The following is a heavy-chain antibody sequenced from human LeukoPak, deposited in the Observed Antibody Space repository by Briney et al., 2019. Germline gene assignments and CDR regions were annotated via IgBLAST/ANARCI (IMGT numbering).Heavy chain of an antibody. CDR2: INPNSGGT. D-gene: IGHD6-19*01. V-gene: IGHV1-2*02. CDR1: GYTFTGYY. J-gene: IGHJ4*02. CDR3: ARDSRLGYSSGWYMGTSYYFDY. Sequence: ASVKVSCKASGYTFTGYYMHWVRQAPGQGLEWMGWINPNSGGTNYAQKFQGRVAMTRDTSISTAYMELSRLRSDDTAVYYCARDSRLGYSSGWYMGTSYYFDYWGQGTLVTVSS.